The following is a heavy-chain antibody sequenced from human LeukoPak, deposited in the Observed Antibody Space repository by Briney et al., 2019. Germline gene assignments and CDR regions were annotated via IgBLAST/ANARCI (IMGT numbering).Heavy chain of an antibody. D-gene: IGHD5-18*01. V-gene: IGHV4-34*01. CDR1: GGSFSGYY. Sequence: PSETLSLTCAVYGGSFSGYYWSWIRQPPGKGLEWIGEINHSGSTNYNPSLKSRVTISVDKSKNQFSLKLSSVTAADTAVYYCARLNVDTAMVNWGQGTLVTVSS. J-gene: IGHJ4*02. CDR3: ARLNVDTAMVN. CDR2: INHSGST.